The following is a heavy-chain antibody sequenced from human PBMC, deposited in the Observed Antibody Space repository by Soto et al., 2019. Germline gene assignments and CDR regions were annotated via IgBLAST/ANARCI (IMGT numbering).Heavy chain of an antibody. CDR1: GFTFSSYG. CDR2: IWYDGSNK. D-gene: IGHD5-18*01. CDR3: ARDMVTESPMDWYFDL. V-gene: IGHV3-33*01. Sequence: QVQLVESGGGVVQPGRSLRLSCAASGFTFSSYGMHWVRQAPGKGLEWVAVIWYDGSNKYYADSVKGRFTISRDNSKNTLYLQMNSLRAEDTAVYYCARDMVTESPMDWYFDLWGRGTLVTVSS. J-gene: IGHJ2*01.